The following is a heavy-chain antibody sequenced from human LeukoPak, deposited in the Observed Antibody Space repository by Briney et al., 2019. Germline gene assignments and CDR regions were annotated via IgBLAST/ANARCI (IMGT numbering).Heavy chain of an antibody. CDR3: ARGGLCSGGSCYPSPIDY. V-gene: IGHV3-33*01. J-gene: IGHJ4*02. CDR1: GFTFSSYG. CDR2: IWYDGSNK. Sequence: GGSLRLSCAASGFTFSSYGMHWVRQAPGKGLEWVAVIWYDGSNKYCADSVKGRFTISRDNSKNTLYLQMNSLRAEDTAVYYCARGGLCSGGSCYPSPIDYWGQGTLVTVSS. D-gene: IGHD2-15*01.